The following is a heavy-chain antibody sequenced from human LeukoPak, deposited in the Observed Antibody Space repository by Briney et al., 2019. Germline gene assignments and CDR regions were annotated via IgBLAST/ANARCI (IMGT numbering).Heavy chain of an antibody. D-gene: IGHD2-15*01. CDR3: ANTRRYCSGGSCYY. CDR2: ISSSSSTI. Sequence: PGGSLRLSCAASGFTFSSYSMSWVRQAPGKGLEWVSYISSSSSTIYYADSVRGRFTISRDNAKNSLYLQMNSLRAEDTAVYYCANTRRYCSGGSCYYWGQGTLVTVSS. V-gene: IGHV3-48*04. J-gene: IGHJ4*02. CDR1: GFTFSSYS.